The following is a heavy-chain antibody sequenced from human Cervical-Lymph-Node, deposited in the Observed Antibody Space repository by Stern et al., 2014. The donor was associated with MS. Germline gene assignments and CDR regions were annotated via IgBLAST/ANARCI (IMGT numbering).Heavy chain of an antibody. Sequence: QVQLGQSGAEVKKPGASVRVSCKTSEDTFTTYYVHWVRQAPGQGLQWMGIINPSGGSTTYAQKFQGRVTMTRDTSTSTVFMELSSLTSEDTAVYYCARGPLMRGWFDPWVQGTLVTVS. J-gene: IGHJ5*02. CDR3: ARGPLMRGWFDP. CDR1: EDTFTTYY. CDR2: INPSGGST. V-gene: IGHV1-46*01.